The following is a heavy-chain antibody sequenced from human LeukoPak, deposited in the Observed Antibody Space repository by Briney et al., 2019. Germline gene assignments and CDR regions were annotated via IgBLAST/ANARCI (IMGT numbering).Heavy chain of an antibody. V-gene: IGHV3-43*01. CDR3: AKEFDEELRGGTAAAGLAFDY. CDR2: ISWDGGST. CDR1: GFTFDDYT. J-gene: IGHJ4*02. Sequence: QPGGSLRLSCAASGFTFDDYTMHWVRQAPGKGLEWVSLISWDGGSTYYADSVKGRFTISRDNSKNSLYLQMNSLRTEDTALYYCAKEFDEELRGGTAAAGLAFDYWGQGTLVTVSS. D-gene: IGHD6-13*01.